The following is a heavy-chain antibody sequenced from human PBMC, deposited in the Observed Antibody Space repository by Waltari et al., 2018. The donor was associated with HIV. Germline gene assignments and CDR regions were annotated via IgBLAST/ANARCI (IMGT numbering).Heavy chain of an antibody. D-gene: IGHD2-8*01. V-gene: IGHV3-48*02. Sequence: EVQLVESGGGLVQPGGSLRLSCVASGFTFSYYAMNRVRQAPGKGLGWVSYSSSNSSTIYHADSVKGRFTISRDNAKNSLYLQMNSLRDEDTAVYYCVRVGTSFDYWGQGTLVTVSS. CDR2: SSSNSSTI. CDR1: GFTFSYYA. J-gene: IGHJ4*02. CDR3: VRVGTSFDY.